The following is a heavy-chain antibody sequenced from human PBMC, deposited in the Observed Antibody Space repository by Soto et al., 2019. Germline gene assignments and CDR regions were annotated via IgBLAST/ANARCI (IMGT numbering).Heavy chain of an antibody. D-gene: IGHD2-21*01. CDR3: ARGAFCGGAPGCRDMDV. V-gene: IGHV1-18*01. J-gene: IGHJ6*02. Sequence: ASVKVSCKASGYTFTSYGISCVRHAPGQGLEWMGWISAYNGNTNYVQKLQGRVTMTTDTSTSTAYMELRSLRSDDTAVYYCARGAFCGGAPGCRDMDVWGQGTTVTVSS. CDR2: ISAYNGNT. CDR1: GYTFTSYG.